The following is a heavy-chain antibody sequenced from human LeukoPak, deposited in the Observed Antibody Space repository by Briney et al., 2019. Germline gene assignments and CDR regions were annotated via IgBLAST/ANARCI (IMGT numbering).Heavy chain of an antibody. CDR1: GGSISSYY. CDR2: IYYSGST. D-gene: IGHD5-18*01. Sequence: PSETLSLTCTVSGGSISSYYWSWIRQPPGKVLEWIGYIYYSGSTNYNPSLKSRVTISVDTSKNQFSLKLSSVTAADTAVYYCARYSYGPRFCFDYWGQGTLVTVSS. V-gene: IGHV4-59*01. CDR3: ARYSYGPRFCFDY. J-gene: IGHJ4*02.